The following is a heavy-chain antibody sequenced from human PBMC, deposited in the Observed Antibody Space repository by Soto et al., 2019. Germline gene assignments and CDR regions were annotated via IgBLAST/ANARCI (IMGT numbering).Heavy chain of an antibody. D-gene: IGHD6-13*01. Sequence: GGSLRLSCAASGFTFSSYAMSWVRQAPGKGLEWVSAISGSGGSTYYADSVKGRFTISRDNSKNTLYLQMNSLRAEDTAVYYCAKGYRAAGRQKDAFDIWGQGTMVTVSS. J-gene: IGHJ3*02. V-gene: IGHV3-23*01. CDR1: GFTFSSYA. CDR3: AKGYRAAGRQKDAFDI. CDR2: ISGSGGST.